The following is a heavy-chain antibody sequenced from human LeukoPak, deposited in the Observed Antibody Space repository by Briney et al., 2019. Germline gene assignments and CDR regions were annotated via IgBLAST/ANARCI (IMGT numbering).Heavy chain of an antibody. CDR2: TIPIFGTA. J-gene: IGHJ5*02. V-gene: IGHV1-69*13. D-gene: IGHD6-13*01. Sequence: SVTVSCKASVGTFSSYAISWVRQAPGQGLEWMGGTIPIFGTANYAQKFQGRVTITADESTSTAYMELSSLRSEDTAVYYCARDRSSWYVSWFDPWGQGTLVTVSS. CDR1: VGTFSSYA. CDR3: ARDRSSWYVSWFDP.